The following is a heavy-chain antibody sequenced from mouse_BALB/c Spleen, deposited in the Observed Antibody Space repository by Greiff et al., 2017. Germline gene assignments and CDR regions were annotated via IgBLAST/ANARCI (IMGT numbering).Heavy chain of an antibody. CDR1: GFTFSSYA. D-gene: IGHD1-2*01. Sequence: EVMLVESGGGLVKPGGSLKLSCAASGFTFSSYAMSWVRQTPEKRLEWVASISSGGSTYYPDSVKGRFTISRDNARNILYLQMSSLRSEDTAMYYCARDYGTGLDYWGQGTTLTVSS. CDR3: ARDYGTGLDY. J-gene: IGHJ2*01. V-gene: IGHV5-6-5*01. CDR2: ISSGGST.